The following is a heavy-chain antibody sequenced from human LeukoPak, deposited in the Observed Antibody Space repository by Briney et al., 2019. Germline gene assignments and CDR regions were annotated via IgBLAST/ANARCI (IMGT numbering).Heavy chain of an antibody. D-gene: IGHD6-13*01. CDR1: GFTFSNAW. J-gene: IGHJ5*02. Sequence: KPGGSLRLSCAASGFTFSNAWMSWVRQAPGKGLEWVSYISSSGSTIYYADSVKGRFTISRDNAKNSLYLQMNSLRAEDTAVYYCARDVSSSWGGPYNWFDPWGQGTLVTVSS. CDR3: ARDVSSSWGGPYNWFDP. CDR2: ISSSGSTI. V-gene: IGHV3-11*01.